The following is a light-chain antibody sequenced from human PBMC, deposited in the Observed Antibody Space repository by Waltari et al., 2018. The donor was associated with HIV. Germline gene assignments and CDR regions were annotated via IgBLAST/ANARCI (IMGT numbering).Light chain of an antibody. J-gene: IGLJ3*02. V-gene: IGLV10-54*04. CDR3: SAWDNSLSWV. Sequence: QAGLTQPPSVSKGLGQPATLTCTGPSRHVDRPSAAWLQQHQGHPPKLLSYRDNNRPSGVSERFSASRSGNTASLTITGLQPEDEADYYCSAWDNSLSWVFGGGTKLTVL. CDR2: RDN. CDR1: SRHVDRPS.